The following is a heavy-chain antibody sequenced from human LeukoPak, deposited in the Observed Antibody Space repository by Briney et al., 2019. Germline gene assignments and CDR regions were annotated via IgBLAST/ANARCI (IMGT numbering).Heavy chain of an antibody. Sequence: GGSLRLSCAASGFTFSSYSMNWVRQAPGKGLEWVSSISSSSSYIYYADSVKGRFTTSRDNAKNSLYLQMNSLRAEDTAVYYCASLDYYDSSGHDYWGQGTLVTVSS. D-gene: IGHD3-22*01. CDR3: ASLDYYDSSGHDY. J-gene: IGHJ4*02. CDR1: GFTFSSYS. V-gene: IGHV3-21*01. CDR2: ISSSSSYI.